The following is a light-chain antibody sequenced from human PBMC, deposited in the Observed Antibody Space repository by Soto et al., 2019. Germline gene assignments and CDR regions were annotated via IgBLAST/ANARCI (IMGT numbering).Light chain of an antibody. CDR3: NKYGSSPLYT. J-gene: IGKJ2*01. CDR2: GAS. V-gene: IGKV3-20*01. Sequence: EIVLTQSPGTLSLSPGERATLSCRASQSVSSSYLAWYQQKPGQAPRLLIYGASSRATGIPDRFSGSGSGTDLTLTISRLETEDFAVYYCNKYGSSPLYTFGQGTKLEIK. CDR1: QSVSSSY.